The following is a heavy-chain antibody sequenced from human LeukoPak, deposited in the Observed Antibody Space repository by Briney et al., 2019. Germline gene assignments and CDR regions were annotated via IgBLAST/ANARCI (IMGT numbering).Heavy chain of an antibody. J-gene: IGHJ4*02. D-gene: IGHD6-13*01. Sequence: GGSLRLSCAASGCTFSGSAMHWARQASGKGLEWVGRIRSKANSYATAYAASVKGRFTISRDDSKNTAYLQMNSLKTDDTAVYYCTTRNLYSSSWYLDYWGQGTLVTVSS. V-gene: IGHV3-73*01. CDR2: IRSKANSYAT. CDR1: GCTFSGSA. CDR3: TTRNLYSSSWYLDY.